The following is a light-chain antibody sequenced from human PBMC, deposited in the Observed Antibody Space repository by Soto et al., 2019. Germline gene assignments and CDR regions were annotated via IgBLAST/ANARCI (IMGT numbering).Light chain of an antibody. J-gene: IGKJ2*01. Sequence: DIQMTQSPSSLSASIGDRVTISCRASQNVATYLNWYQQKPGKAPKLLIYLASTLQSGVPSRFSGSGSGTDFTLTISSLQPEDVASYFCQQSYSTPYTFGRGTKLEI. CDR1: QNVATY. CDR2: LAS. CDR3: QQSYSTPYT. V-gene: IGKV1-39*01.